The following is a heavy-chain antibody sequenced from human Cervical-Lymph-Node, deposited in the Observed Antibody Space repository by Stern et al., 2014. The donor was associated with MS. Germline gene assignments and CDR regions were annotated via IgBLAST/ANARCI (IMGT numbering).Heavy chain of an antibody. CDR1: GFTFSTYA. CDR3: ARGGRGVGLEY. D-gene: IGHD3-10*01. V-gene: IGHV3-30-3*01. J-gene: IGHJ4*02. CDR2: VSYDGTQR. Sequence: VHLVESGGGLVQPGRSLSLSCVSSGFTFSTYAMHWVRLAPGKGLEWVAFVSYDGTQRNSTDSVKARFTISRDNSKNTLYLHMNSLRDEDTAVYFCARGGRGVGLEYWGQGALVTVSS.